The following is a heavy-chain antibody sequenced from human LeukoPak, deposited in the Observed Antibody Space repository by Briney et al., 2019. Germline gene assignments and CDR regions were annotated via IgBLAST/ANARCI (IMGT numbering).Heavy chain of an antibody. V-gene: IGHV3-53*01. Sequence: GGSLRLSCAASGFTVSSNYMSWVRQAPGKGLEWVSVIYSGGSTYYADSVKGRFTISRDNSKNTLYLQMNSLRAEDTAVYYCARAPLQVLRYFDWLLSAPPYYMDVWGKGTTVTISS. CDR3: ARAPLQVLRYFDWLLSAPPYYMDV. D-gene: IGHD3-9*01. J-gene: IGHJ6*03. CDR1: GFTVSSNY. CDR2: IYSGGST.